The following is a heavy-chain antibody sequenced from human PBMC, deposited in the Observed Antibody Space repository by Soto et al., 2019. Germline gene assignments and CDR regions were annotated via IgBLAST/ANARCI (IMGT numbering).Heavy chain of an antibody. V-gene: IGHV4-59*01. CDR1: GDSISSYY. CDR2: IYYSGST. Sequence: SETLSLTCTVSGDSISSYYWSWIRQPPGKGLEWIGYIYYSGSTNYNPALKSRVTISVDTSKNQFSLKLSSVTAADTAVYYCARSGGSYYDFQHWGQGTLVTVSS. CDR3: ARSGGSYYDFQH. D-gene: IGHD1-26*01. J-gene: IGHJ1*01.